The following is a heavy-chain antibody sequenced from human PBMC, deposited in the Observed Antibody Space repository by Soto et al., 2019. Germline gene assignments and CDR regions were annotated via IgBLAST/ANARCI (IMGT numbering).Heavy chain of an antibody. CDR3: ARDRAIRFDY. D-gene: IGHD2-2*02. CDR2: ISYDGINK. CDR1: GFTFSSYA. V-gene: IGHV3-30-3*01. J-gene: IGHJ4*02. Sequence: QVQLVESGGGVVQPGRSLRLSCAASGFTFSSYALHWVRQAPGEGLEWVAVISYDGINKYYADSVKGRFTISRDNAKHTLYLQINSLSAEDTAVNYCARDRAIRFDYWGPGTLLTGSS.